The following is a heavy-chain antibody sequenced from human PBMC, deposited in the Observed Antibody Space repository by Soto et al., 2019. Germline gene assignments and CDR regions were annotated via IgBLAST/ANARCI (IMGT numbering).Heavy chain of an antibody. CDR2: ISYDGSDK. D-gene: IGHD2-2*01. CDR3: AKSPNFYCSSYHCCKYYFDY. CDR1: GFTFNTFG. J-gene: IGHJ4*02. V-gene: IGHV3-30*18. Sequence: QEQLVESGGGVVLPGRSLRLSCAASGFTFNTFGMHWVRQAPGKGLEWVAVISYDGSDKYYSDSVRGRFTISRDNSMNTLYMQMNSLRTEDTAAYYCAKSPNFYCSSYHCCKYYFDYWGQGTLVTVSS.